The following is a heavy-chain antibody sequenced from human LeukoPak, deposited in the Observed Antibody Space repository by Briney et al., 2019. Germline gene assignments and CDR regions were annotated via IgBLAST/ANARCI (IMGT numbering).Heavy chain of an antibody. Sequence: SETLSLTCTVSGGSISSSSYYWGWIRQPPGKGLEWIGSIYYSGSTYYNPSLKSRVTISVDTSKNQFSLKLSSVTAADTAVYYCARHRIAAPVGAYYFDYWGQGTLVTVSS. CDR3: ARHRIAAPVGAYYFDY. D-gene: IGHD6-13*01. CDR2: IYYSGST. CDR1: GGSISSSSYY. J-gene: IGHJ4*02. V-gene: IGHV4-39*01.